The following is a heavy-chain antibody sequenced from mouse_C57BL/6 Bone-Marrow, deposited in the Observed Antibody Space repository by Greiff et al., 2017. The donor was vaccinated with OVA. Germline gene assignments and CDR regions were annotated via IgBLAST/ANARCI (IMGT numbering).Heavy chain of an antibody. CDR1: GYTFTDYY. V-gene: IGHV1-26*01. CDR2: INPNNGGS. D-gene: IGHD1-1*02. CDR3: ARGGGDFDY. J-gene: IGHJ2*01. Sequence: EVQLQQSGPELVKPGASVKISCKASGYTFTDYYMNWVKQSHGKSLEWIGDINPNNGGSSYNQKFKGKATLTVDKSSSTAYMELRCQTSEASAVYYCARGGGDFDYWGQGTTLTVSS.